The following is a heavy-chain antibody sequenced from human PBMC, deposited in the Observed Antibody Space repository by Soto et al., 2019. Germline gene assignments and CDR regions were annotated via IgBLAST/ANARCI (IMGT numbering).Heavy chain of an antibody. D-gene: IGHD1-26*01. Sequence: GGSLRLSCAASGFSFRNYAIHWVRQAPGKGLEWVAVISRDGSHKYYLDSVKGRFTISRDNSKDTVNLLMNSLRDDDSAMYYCARSRNSAVADSFDFWGQGTLVTVSS. CDR2: ISRDGSHK. J-gene: IGHJ4*02. CDR3: ARSRNSAVADSFDF. V-gene: IGHV3-30*04. CDR1: GFSFRNYA.